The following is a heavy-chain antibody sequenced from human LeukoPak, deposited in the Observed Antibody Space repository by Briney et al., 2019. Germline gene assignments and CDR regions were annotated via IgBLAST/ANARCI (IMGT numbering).Heavy chain of an antibody. V-gene: IGHV3-30*02. Sequence: GGSLRLSCAASGFTVSNNYMSWVRQAPGKGLEWVAYIQYDGSNEQYADSVKGRFSISRDSSKNILYLQMNSLRAEDTAVYYCAKDRCSNGIGCYYYYMDVWGKGTTVTISS. CDR1: GFTVSNNY. D-gene: IGHD2-8*01. CDR2: IQYDGSNE. J-gene: IGHJ6*03. CDR3: AKDRCSNGIGCYYYYMDV.